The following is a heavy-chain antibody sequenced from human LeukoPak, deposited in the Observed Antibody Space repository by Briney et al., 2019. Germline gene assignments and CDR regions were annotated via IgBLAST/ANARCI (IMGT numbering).Heavy chain of an antibody. CDR3: ARSSHYYYYGMDV. CDR2: INPNSGGT. V-gene: IGHV1-2*06. Sequence: ASVKVSCKASGYTFTGYYMHWVRQAPGQGLEWMGRINPNSGGTNYAQKFQGRVTMTRDTSISTAYMELSRLRSDDTAVYYCARSSHYYYYGMDVWGQGTTVTVSS. J-gene: IGHJ6*02. CDR1: GYTFTGYY.